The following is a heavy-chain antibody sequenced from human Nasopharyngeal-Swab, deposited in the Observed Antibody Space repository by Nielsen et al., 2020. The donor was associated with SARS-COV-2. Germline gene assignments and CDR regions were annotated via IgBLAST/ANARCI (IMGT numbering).Heavy chain of an antibody. J-gene: IGHJ3*02. CDR2: IYYCGST. V-gene: IGHV4-31*02. Sequence: RQAPGKGLEWIGYIYYCGSTYYNPSLKSRVTISVDTSKNQFSLKLSSVTAADTAVYYCARATMIVVVIGAFDIWGQGTMVTVSS. D-gene: IGHD3-22*01. CDR3: ARATMIVVVIGAFDI.